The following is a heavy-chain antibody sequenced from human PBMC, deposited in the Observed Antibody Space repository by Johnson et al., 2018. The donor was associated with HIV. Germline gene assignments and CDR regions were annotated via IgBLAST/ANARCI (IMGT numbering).Heavy chain of an antibody. CDR1: GFTFSNAW. CDR2: IKSKTDGGTT. D-gene: IGHD2-21*01. CDR3: TTDRASCGGDCYSSDAFDI. J-gene: IGHJ3*02. V-gene: IGHV3-15*01. Sequence: VQLVESGGGLVQPGGSLRLSCAASGFTFSNAWMSWVRQAPGKGLEWVGRIKSKTDGGTTDYAAPVKGRFTISRDDSKNTLYLQMNSLKTEDTAVYYCTTDRASCGGDCYSSDAFDIWGQGTMVTVSS.